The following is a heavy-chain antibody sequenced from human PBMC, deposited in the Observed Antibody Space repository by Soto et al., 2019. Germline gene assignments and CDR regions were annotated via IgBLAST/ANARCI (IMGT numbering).Heavy chain of an antibody. V-gene: IGHV3-21*01. CDR3: ARAEMATIKWGYEIPGAGDAFDI. J-gene: IGHJ3*02. CDR1: GFTSSSYS. Sequence: PGGSLRLSCAASGFTSSSYSMNWVRQAPGKGLEWVSSISSSSSYIFYAASVQGRFTISRDNAKNSLYLQMNSLRAEDTAVYYCARAEMATIKWGYEIPGAGDAFDIWGQGTMVTVSS. CDR2: ISSSSSYI. D-gene: IGHD5-12*01.